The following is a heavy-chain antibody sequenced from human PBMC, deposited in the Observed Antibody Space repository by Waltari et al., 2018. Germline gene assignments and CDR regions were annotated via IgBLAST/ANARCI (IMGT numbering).Heavy chain of an antibody. CDR1: GFTFSTYN. Sequence: EVQLVESGGGLVQPGGSLRLSCAASGFTFSTYNFNWVRQAPGRGLQGVSFISSSGDIIYYTDSVKGRFTISRDIAKNSLYLQMNSLRVEDMAVYYCAREGSGFDPWGQGTLVTVSS. J-gene: IGHJ5*02. V-gene: IGHV3-48*01. CDR3: AREGSGFDP. CDR2: ISSSGDII.